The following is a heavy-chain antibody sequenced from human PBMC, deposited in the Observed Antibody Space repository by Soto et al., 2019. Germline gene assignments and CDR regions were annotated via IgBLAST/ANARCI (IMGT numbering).Heavy chain of an antibody. J-gene: IGHJ3*02. Sequence: EVQLLESGGGLVQPGGSLRLSCAASGFTFSSYAMSWVRQAPGKGLEWVSAISGSGGSTYYADSVKGRFTISRDNSKNTLYLQMNSLRAEDTAVYYCSKSPPPPLGYYGFPPENDDAFDIWGQGTMVTVSS. CDR3: SKSPPPPLGYYGFPPENDDAFDI. CDR1: GFTFSSYA. CDR2: ISGSGGST. D-gene: IGHD3-22*01. V-gene: IGHV3-23*01.